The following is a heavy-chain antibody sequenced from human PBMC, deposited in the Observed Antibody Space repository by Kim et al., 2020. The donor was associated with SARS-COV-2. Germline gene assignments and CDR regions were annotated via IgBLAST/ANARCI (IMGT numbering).Heavy chain of an antibody. V-gene: IGHV1-2*02. CDR3: ARSSLLDFDY. CDR2: GGA. D-gene: IGHD2-15*01. Sequence: GGANYAQGFQGRVTMTRDTSISTVYLEMTRLRSDDTAVYSCARSSLLDFDYWGQGTLVTVSS. J-gene: IGHJ4*02.